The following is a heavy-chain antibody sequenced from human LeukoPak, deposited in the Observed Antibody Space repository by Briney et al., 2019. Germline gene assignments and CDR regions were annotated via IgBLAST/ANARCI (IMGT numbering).Heavy chain of an antibody. J-gene: IGHJ4*02. CDR2: IYYSGST. V-gene: IGHV4-59*08. D-gene: IGHD6-13*01. CDR3: ARHKGARGSSWPFDY. CDR1: GGSISSYY. Sequence: SETLSLTCTVSGGSISSYYWSWIRQPPGKGLEWIGYIYYSGSTNYNPSLKSRVTISVDTSKNQFSLKLSPVTAADTAVYYCARHKGARGSSWPFDYWGQGTLVTVSS.